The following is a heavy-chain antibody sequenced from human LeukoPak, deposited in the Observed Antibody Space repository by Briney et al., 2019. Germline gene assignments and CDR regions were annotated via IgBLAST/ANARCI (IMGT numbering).Heavy chain of an antibody. CDR1: GFTVSSNY. J-gene: IGHJ3*02. CDR2: IYSGGST. D-gene: IGHD6-19*01. Sequence: GGSLRLSCAASGFTVSSNYMSWVRQAPGKGLEWVSVIYSGGSTYYADSVKGRFTISRDNSKNTLYLQMNSLRAEDTAVYYCARGLTGYSSGGDAFDIWGQGTMVTVSS. CDR3: ARGLTGYSSGGDAFDI. V-gene: IGHV3-53*01.